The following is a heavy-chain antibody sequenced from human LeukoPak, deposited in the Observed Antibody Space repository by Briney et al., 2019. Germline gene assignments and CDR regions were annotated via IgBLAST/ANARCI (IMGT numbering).Heavy chain of an antibody. CDR2: FDPEDGET. D-gene: IGHD3-9*01. CDR3: ARNVVGTYYDILTGWRDNWFDP. Sequence: SVKVSCKVSGCTLTELSMHWVPQAPGKGLEWIGGFDPEDGETIYAQKFQGRVTMTEDTSTDTAYMELSSLRSEDTAVYYCARNVVGTYYDILTGWRDNWFDPWGQGTLVTVSS. J-gene: IGHJ5*02. V-gene: IGHV1-24*01. CDR1: GCTLTELS.